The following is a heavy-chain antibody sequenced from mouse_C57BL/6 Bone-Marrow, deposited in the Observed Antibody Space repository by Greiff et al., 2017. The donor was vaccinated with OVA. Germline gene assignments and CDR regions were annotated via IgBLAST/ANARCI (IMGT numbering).Heavy chain of an antibody. D-gene: IGHD2-1*01. CDR2: IYPSDSET. J-gene: IGHJ2*01. Sequence: QVQLQQPGAELVRPGSSVKLSCKASGYPFTSYWMDWVKQRPGQGLEWIGNIYPSDSETQYNQTFKDKATLTVGTSSSTAYMQLSSLTSEDSAVYYCATYGNYEYYDYWGQGTTLTVSS. V-gene: IGHV1-61*01. CDR3: ATYGNYEYYDY. CDR1: GYPFTSYW.